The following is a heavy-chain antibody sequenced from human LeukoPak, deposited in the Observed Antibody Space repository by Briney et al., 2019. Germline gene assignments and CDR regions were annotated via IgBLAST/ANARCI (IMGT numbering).Heavy chain of an antibody. Sequence: ASVKVSCKASGYTFTSYYMHWVRQAPGQGLEWMGIINPSGGSTSYAQKFQGRVTMTRGMSTSTVYMELSSLRSEDTAVYYCARDRYCGGDCYNTHFDYWGQGTLVTVSS. J-gene: IGHJ4*02. D-gene: IGHD2-21*02. CDR2: INPSGGST. V-gene: IGHV1-46*01. CDR1: GYTFTSYY. CDR3: ARDRYCGGDCYNTHFDY.